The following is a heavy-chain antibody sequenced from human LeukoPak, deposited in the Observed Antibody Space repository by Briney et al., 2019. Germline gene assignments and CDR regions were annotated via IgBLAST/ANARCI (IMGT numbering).Heavy chain of an antibody. CDR3: AGGNSMDV. CDR2: IKSDGSGI. V-gene: IGHV3-7*03. J-gene: IGHJ6*04. CDR1: GGSFSGYY. D-gene: IGHD1/OR15-1a*01. Sequence: ETLSLTCAVYGGSFSGYYWSWVRQPPGKGLEWVANIKSDGSGISYVDSVKGRFIISRDNARNSLYLQMNSLRVEDTAVYFCAGGNSMDVWGKGTAVTVSS.